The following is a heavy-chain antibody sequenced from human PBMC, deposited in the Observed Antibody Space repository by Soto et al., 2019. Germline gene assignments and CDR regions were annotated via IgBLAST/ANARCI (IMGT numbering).Heavy chain of an antibody. J-gene: IGHJ3*02. CDR1: GGSISSYY. V-gene: IGHV4-59*01. CDR2: IYYSGST. CDR3: ARNSGIAAAGTPYSAFDI. D-gene: IGHD6-13*01. Sequence: SETLSLTCTVSGGSISSYYWSWIRQPPGKGLEWIGYIYYSGSTNYNPSLKSRVTISVDTSKNQFSLKLSSVTAADTAVYYCARNSGIAAAGTPYSAFDIWGQGTMVTVS.